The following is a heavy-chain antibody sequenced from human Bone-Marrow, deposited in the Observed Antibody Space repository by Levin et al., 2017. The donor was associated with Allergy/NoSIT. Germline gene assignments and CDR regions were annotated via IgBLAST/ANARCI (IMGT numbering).Heavy chain of an antibody. D-gene: IGHD6-13*01. CDR2: INHSGST. CDR1: GGSFSGYY. V-gene: IGHV4-34*01. J-gene: IGHJ6*02. Sequence: SETLSLTCAVYGGSFSGYYWSWIRQPPGKGLEWIGEINHSGSTNYNPSLKSRVTISVDTSKNQFSLKLSSVTAADTAVYYCARDSVKYSSSWYERKYYYYGMDVWGQGTTVTVSS. CDR3: ARDSVKYSSSWYERKYYYYGMDV.